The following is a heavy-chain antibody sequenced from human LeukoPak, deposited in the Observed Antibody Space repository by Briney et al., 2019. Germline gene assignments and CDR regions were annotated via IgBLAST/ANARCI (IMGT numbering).Heavy chain of an antibody. CDR2: ISSSGRNI. CDR3: ARHRTGYLDAFDI. V-gene: IGHV3-48*02. D-gene: IGHD1-1*01. CDR1: GFTFSSYS. J-gene: IGHJ3*02. Sequence: GGSLRLSCAASGFTFSSYSMNWVRQAPGKGLEWVSYISSSGRNIYYADSVRGRFTISRDNAKNSLYLQMNSLRDEDTAVYHCARHRTGYLDAFDIWGQGTMVTVSS.